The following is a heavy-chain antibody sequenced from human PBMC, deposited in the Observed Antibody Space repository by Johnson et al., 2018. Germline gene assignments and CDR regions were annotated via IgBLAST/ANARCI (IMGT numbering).Heavy chain of an antibody. D-gene: IGHD2-15*01. CDR1: GFTFSRYA. CDR2: ISYDGSNK. CDR3: ASAAAPYYYYYMDV. J-gene: IGHJ6*03. V-gene: IGHV3-30-3*01. Sequence: QVQLVESGGGVVQPGRSLRLSCAASGFTFSRYAMHWVRQAPGKGLEWVAVISYDGSNKYFADSVKGRFTISRDNPKNTLYLQMNSRRPEDTAVYYCASAAAPYYYYYMDVWGKGTTVTVSS.